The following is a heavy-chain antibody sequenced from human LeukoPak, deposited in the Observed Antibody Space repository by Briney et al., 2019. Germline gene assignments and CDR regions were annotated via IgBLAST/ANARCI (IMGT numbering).Heavy chain of an antibody. V-gene: IGHV3-21*01. CDR1: GFTVSNNY. J-gene: IGHJ6*03. Sequence: GGSLRLSCAASGFTVSNNYMNWVRQAPGKGLEWVSSISSSSSYIYYADSVKGRFTISRDNSKNTLYLQMNSLRAEDTAVYYCAKDGGGYYPSYYYYMDVWGKGTTVTISS. D-gene: IGHD3-22*01. CDR2: ISSSSSYI. CDR3: AKDGGGYYPSYYYYMDV.